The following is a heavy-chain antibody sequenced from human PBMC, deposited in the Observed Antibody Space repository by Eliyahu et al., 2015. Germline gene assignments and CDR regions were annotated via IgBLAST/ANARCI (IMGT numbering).Heavy chain of an antibody. CDR3: ARHEGRRVRGWGWFDP. CDR2: IYYSGST. Sequence: QLQLQESGPGLVKPSETLSLTCTVSGXSISSXSYYWGWIRQPPGKGLEWIGSIYYSGSTYYNPSLKSRVTISVDTSKNQFSLKLSSVTAADTAVYYCARHEGRRVRGWGWFDPWGQGTLVTVSS. D-gene: IGHD3-10*01. V-gene: IGHV4-39*01. J-gene: IGHJ5*02. CDR1: GXSISSXSYY.